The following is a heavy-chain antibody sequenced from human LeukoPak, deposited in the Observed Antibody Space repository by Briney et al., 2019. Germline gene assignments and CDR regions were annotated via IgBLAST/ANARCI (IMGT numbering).Heavy chain of an antibody. J-gene: IGHJ2*01. CDR1: GGSISSSSYY. CDR3: ARRRKVTTVRGATIGPGYFYL. Sequence: SETLSLTCTVSGGSISSSSYYWSWIRQPPGKGLEWIGEINHSGSTNYNPSLKSRVTISVDTSKNQFSLKLSSVTAADTAVYYCARRRKVTTVRGATIGPGYFYLWGRGTLVTVSS. CDR2: INHSGST. D-gene: IGHD3-10*01. V-gene: IGHV4-39*07.